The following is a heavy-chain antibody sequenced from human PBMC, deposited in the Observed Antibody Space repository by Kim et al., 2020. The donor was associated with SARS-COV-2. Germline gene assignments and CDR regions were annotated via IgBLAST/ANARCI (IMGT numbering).Heavy chain of an antibody. V-gene: IGHV3-7*01. D-gene: IGHD3-3*01. CDR3: ARDYAMGYYDFP. Sequence: YYVDAVKGRFTISSDNAKNSLYLHMNSLRAEDTAVYYCARDYAMGYYDFPWGQGTLVTVSS. J-gene: IGHJ5*02.